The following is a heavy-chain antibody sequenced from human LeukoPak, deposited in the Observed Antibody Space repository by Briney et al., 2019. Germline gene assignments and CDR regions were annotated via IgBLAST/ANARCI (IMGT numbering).Heavy chain of an antibody. CDR1: GFTFSSYE. CDR2: ISSSGSTI. Sequence: GVSLRLSCAPSGFTFSSYEMNWVRQAPGKGMEWVSYISSSGSTIYYADSVKGRFTISRDNAKNSLYLQMNSLRAEHTAVYYCARGGLRFDYWGQGTLVTVSS. J-gene: IGHJ4*02. V-gene: IGHV3-48*03. D-gene: IGHD5-12*01. CDR3: ARGGLRFDY.